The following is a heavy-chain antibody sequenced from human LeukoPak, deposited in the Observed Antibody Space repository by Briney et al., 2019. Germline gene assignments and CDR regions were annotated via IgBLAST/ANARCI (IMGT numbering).Heavy chain of an antibody. CDR1: GFTFSSYW. CDR2: ISSDGSST. CDR3: ARDPPEAVGFDY. V-gene: IGHV3-74*01. D-gene: IGHD6-19*01. J-gene: IGHJ4*02. Sequence: GGSLRLSCAASGFTFSSYWMHWVRQAPGKGLVWVSRISSDGSSTSYADSVKGRFTISRDNAKNTLYLQMNSLRAEDTAVYYCARDPPEAVGFDYWGQGTLVTVSS.